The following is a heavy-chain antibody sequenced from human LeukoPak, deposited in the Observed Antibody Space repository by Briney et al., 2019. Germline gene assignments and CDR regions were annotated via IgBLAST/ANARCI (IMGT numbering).Heavy chain of an antibody. CDR3: ARGRSGSYVDFDY. D-gene: IGHD1-26*01. Sequence: SETLSLTCAVYGGSFSGYYWSWIRQPPGKGLEWIGEINHSGSTNYNPSLKSRVTISVDTSKNQFSLKLSSVTAADTAVYYCARGRSGSYVDFDYWGQGTPVTVSS. CDR2: INHSGST. J-gene: IGHJ4*02. V-gene: IGHV4-34*01. CDR1: GGSFSGYY.